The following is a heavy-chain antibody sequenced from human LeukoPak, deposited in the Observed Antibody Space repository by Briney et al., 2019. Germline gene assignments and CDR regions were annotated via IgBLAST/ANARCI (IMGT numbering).Heavy chain of an antibody. CDR2: LYYTGSP. V-gene: IGHV4-59*01. CDR1: GGAINSYY. CDR3: ARGHRTDAFDI. Sequence: SETLSLTCTVSGGAINSYYWSWIRQPPGKGLEWIGYLYYTGSPSYNPSLEGRVTISVDASKNQFSLKLRSVTAADTVVFFCARGHRTDAFDIWGQGTRVIVSS. J-gene: IGHJ3*02.